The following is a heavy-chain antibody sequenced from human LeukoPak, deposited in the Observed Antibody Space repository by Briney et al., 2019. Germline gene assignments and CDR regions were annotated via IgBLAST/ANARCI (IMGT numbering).Heavy chain of an antibody. Sequence: GGSPRLSCAASGFTFSNAWMSWVRQAPGKGLEWVGRIKSKTDGGTTDYAAPVKGRFTISRDDSKNTLYLQMNSLKTEDTAVYYCTTAMYYGSGSYYGINWFDPWGQGTLVTVSS. J-gene: IGHJ5*02. CDR2: IKSKTDGGTT. CDR3: TTAMYYGSGSYYGINWFDP. V-gene: IGHV3-15*01. CDR1: GFTFSNAW. D-gene: IGHD3-10*01.